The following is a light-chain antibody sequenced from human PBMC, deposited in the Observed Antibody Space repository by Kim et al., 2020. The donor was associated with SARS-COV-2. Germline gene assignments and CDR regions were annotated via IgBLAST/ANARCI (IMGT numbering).Light chain of an antibody. V-gene: IGKV3-11*01. Sequence: EIVLTQSPATLSLSPGERATLSCRASQSVSSFLTWYQQKPGQAPRLLIYDASNRATGIPARFSGSGSGADFTLTISSLEPEDFAVYYCQQRRNWPLTFGGGTKVEI. CDR1: QSVSSF. J-gene: IGKJ4*01. CDR3: QQRRNWPLT. CDR2: DAS.